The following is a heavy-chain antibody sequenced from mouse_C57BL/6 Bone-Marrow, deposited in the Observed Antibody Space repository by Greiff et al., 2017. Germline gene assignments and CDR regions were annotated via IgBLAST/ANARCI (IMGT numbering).Heavy chain of an antibody. Sequence: EVQLQESGPCLVKPSQSLSLTCSVTGYSIPSGYYWNWIRQFPGNKLEWMGYISYDGSNNYNPSLKNRISITRDTSKNQFFLKLNSVTTEDTATYYCARDPFYDGYYWGQGTTLTVSS. CDR2: ISYDGSN. CDR1: GYSIPSGYY. D-gene: IGHD2-3*01. CDR3: ARDPFYDGYY. V-gene: IGHV3-6*01. J-gene: IGHJ2*01.